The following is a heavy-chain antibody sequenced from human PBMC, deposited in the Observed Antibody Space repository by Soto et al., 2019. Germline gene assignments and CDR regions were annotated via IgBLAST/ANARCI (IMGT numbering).Heavy chain of an antibody. CDR2: IYYSGST. J-gene: IGHJ4*02. Sequence: SETLSLTCTVSGGSISSYYWSWIRQPPGKGLEWIGYIYYSGSTNYNPSLKSRVTISVDTSKNQFSLKLSSVTAADTAVYYCARDTGDAALHYWGQGTLVTVSS. V-gene: IGHV4-59*01. D-gene: IGHD4-17*01. CDR1: GGSISSYY. CDR3: ARDTGDAALHY.